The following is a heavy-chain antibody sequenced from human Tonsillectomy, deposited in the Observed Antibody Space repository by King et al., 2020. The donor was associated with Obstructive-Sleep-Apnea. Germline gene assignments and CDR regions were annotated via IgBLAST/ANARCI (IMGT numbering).Heavy chain of an antibody. CDR3: ARGEAAAGSFDY. CDR1: GYTFTTYY. D-gene: IGHD6-13*01. Sequence: VQLVQSGAEVKKPGASVKVSCKASGYTFTTYYMHWVRQAPGQGLEWMGIINPMGSSANYAQKFQGRATMTRDTSTSTVYMGLSNLRSEDTAIYYCARGEAAAGSFDYWGQGTPVTVSS. J-gene: IGHJ4*02. V-gene: IGHV1-46*01. CDR2: INPMGSSA.